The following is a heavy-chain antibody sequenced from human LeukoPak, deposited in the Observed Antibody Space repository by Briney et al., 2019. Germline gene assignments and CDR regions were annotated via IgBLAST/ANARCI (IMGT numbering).Heavy chain of an antibody. D-gene: IGHD5-12*01. J-gene: IGHJ4*02. CDR3: ARGPSGYHNT. CDR1: GYTFRSYG. Sequence: GESLRLSCAASGYTFRSYGMHWVRQAPGKGLEWVAFIRYDGSTKYYADSVRGRFTISRDDSTDTLNLQMNSLRAEDTAVYYCARGPSGYHNTGGQGTLVTVSS. V-gene: IGHV3-30*02. CDR2: IRYDGSTK.